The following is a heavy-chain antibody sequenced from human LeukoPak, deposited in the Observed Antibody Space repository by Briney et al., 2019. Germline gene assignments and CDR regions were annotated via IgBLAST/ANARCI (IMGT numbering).Heavy chain of an antibody. Sequence: SGTLSLTCAVSGVSISSSEWWIWVRQPPGQGLEWIGETHRDGRTKYNPPLKSRVTMSIDYSKHQFSLKVSSVTAADTAIYYCGKTDIYFNPIDYWGPGSLVTVSS. CDR3: GKTDIYFNPIDY. D-gene: IGHD3-9*01. CDR2: THRDGRT. J-gene: IGHJ4*02. CDR1: GVSISSSEW. V-gene: IGHV4-4*02.